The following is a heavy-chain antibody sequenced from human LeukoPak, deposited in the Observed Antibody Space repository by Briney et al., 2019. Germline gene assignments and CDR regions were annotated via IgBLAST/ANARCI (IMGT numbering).Heavy chain of an antibody. J-gene: IGHJ5*02. Sequence: ASVKVSCKASGYTFTGYFMHWVRQAPGQGLEWMGWINPNSGGTNYAQKFQGRVTMTRDTSISTAYMELSRLRSDDTAVYYCARAFALGGAMVTSYWFDPWGQGTLVTVSS. V-gene: IGHV1-2*02. CDR2: INPNSGGT. CDR3: ARAFALGGAMVTSYWFDP. CDR1: GYTFTGYF. D-gene: IGHD5-18*01.